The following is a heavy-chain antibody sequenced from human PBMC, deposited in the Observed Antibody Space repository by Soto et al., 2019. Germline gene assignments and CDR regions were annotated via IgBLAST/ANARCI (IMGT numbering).Heavy chain of an antibody. CDR1: GFTFSSYG. D-gene: IGHD4-4*01. CDR3: ARDGADYKQVDY. Sequence: GGSLRLPCAASGFTFSSYGMHWVRQAPGKGLEWVAVIWYDGSNKYYADSVKGRFTISRDNSKNTLYLQMNSLRAEDTAVYYCARDGADYKQVDYWGQGTLVTVSS. V-gene: IGHV3-33*01. CDR2: IWYDGSNK. J-gene: IGHJ4*02.